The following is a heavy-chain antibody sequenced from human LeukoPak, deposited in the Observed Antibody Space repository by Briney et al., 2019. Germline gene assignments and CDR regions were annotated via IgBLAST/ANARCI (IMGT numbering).Heavy chain of an antibody. D-gene: IGHD3-22*01. CDR3: ARDLHSSGYYRPDAFDL. Sequence: ASVKVSCKASGGTFSSYAISWVRQAPGQGLEWMGSISAYNGNTNQAQKFQGRVTMTTDTSTSTGHMELWSLRSDDTAVYYCARDLHSSGYYRPDAFDLWGQGTMVSVSS. CDR2: ISAYNGNT. CDR1: GGTFSSYA. V-gene: IGHV1-18*01. J-gene: IGHJ3*01.